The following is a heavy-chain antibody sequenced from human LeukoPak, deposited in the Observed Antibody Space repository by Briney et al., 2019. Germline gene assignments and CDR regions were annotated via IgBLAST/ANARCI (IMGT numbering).Heavy chain of an antibody. Sequence: SETLSLTCTVSSGSISTSNYYWGWVRQPPGKALEWIGNIFYSGSTYYSPSLKSRVTISLDTSRNQFSLKLNSVTAADTAVYYCATLTGGDDAFDIWRQGTMVTVSS. D-gene: IGHD4-23*01. V-gene: IGHV4-39*07. CDR1: SGSISTSNYY. CDR3: ATLTGGDDAFDI. CDR2: IFYSGST. J-gene: IGHJ3*02.